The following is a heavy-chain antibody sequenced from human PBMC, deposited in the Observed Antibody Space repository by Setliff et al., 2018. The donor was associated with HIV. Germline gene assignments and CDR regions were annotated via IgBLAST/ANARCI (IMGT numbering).Heavy chain of an antibody. Sequence: GGSLRLSCAASGLTFSVYWMSWVRQAPGKGLEWVANIKQDGSAKYYVDSVKGRFTIYRDNAKNSLYLQMNSLGAEDTAVYYCARDKGPNLLDYWGQGTLVTVSS. CDR2: IKQDGSAK. J-gene: IGHJ4*02. V-gene: IGHV3-7*01. CDR1: GLTFSVYW. CDR3: ARDKGPNLLDY. D-gene: IGHD2-8*01.